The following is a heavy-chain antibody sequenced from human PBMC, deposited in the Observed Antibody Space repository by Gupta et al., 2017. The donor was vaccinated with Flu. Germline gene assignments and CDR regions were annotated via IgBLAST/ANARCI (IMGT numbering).Heavy chain of an antibody. Sequence: QVQLVESGGGLVKPGGSLRLSCAASGFTFSDYYISWIRQAAGKGLEGVSYISSSGSNIYYADSVKGRFTIARDNAKNSLYLQMNSLRAEDTAVYYCATREVRQDKSDAFDIGGQGTMVTVSS. D-gene: IGHD2-2*01. CDR2: ISSSGSNI. V-gene: IGHV3-11*01. CDR3: ATREVRQDKSDAFDI. CDR1: GFTFSDYY. J-gene: IGHJ3*02.